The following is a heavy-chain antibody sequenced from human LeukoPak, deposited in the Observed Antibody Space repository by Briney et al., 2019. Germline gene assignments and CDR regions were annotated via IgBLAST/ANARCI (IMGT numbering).Heavy chain of an antibody. J-gene: IGHJ6*02. V-gene: IGHV3-30*04. CDR2: ISYDGSNK. Sequence: GGSLRLSCAASGFTFSSYAMHWVRQAPGKGLEWVAVISYDGSNKYYADSVKGRFTISRDNSKNTLYLQMNSLRAEDTAVYYCARDLYCSSTSCYFYYYYGMDVWGQGTLVTVSS. D-gene: IGHD2-2*01. CDR1: GFTFSSYA. CDR3: ARDLYCSSTSCYFYYYYGMDV.